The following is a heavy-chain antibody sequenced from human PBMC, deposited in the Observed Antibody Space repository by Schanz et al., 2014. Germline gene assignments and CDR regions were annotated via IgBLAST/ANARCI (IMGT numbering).Heavy chain of an antibody. D-gene: IGHD3-22*01. V-gene: IGHV3-7*01. CDR2: VKQDGSEK. CDR3: ARDKGGYYPFDY. J-gene: IGHJ4*02. CDR1: GFTFSDYY. Sequence: VQLVESGGGLVKPGGSLRLSCTASGFTFSDYYMTWIRQAPGKGLEWVASVKQDGSEKYYVDSVKGRFTISRDNARNALYLQMNSLRAEDTALYYCARDKGGYYPFDYWGQGSLVTVSS.